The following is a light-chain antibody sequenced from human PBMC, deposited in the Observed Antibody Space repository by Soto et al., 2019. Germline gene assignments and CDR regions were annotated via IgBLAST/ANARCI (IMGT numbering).Light chain of an antibody. CDR3: QQYNNWRQT. V-gene: IGKV3-15*01. CDR2: GAS. CDR1: QRINSN. J-gene: IGKJ1*01. Sequence: EIVMTQSPATLSVSPGERATLSCRASQRINSNLAWYQQKPGQAPRLLLYGASTRATGVPARFTGGGSGTHFTLTISSLQPEDFAVYYCQQYNNWRQTFGQGTKVDIK.